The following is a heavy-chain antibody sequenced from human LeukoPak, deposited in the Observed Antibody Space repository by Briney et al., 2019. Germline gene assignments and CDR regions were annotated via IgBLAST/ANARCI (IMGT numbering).Heavy chain of an antibody. J-gene: IGHJ6*02. V-gene: IGHV3-33*01. CDR1: GFTFSSNG. Sequence: GGSLRLSCAASGFTFSSNGMHWVRQAPGKGLEWVAVIWYDGSNKYYADSVKGRFTISRDNSKNTLYLQMNSLRAEDTAVYYCARSRGYYDSSGYFFYYYGMDVWGQGTTVTVSS. CDR2: IWYDGSNK. D-gene: IGHD3-22*01. CDR3: ARSRGYYDSSGYFFYYYGMDV.